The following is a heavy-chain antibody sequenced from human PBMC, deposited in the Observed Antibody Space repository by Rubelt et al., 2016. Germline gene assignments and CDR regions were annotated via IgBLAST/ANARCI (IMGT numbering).Heavy chain of an antibody. CDR2: IYSGGST. CDR3: ARDSGLLWDAFDI. D-gene: IGHD3-10*01. J-gene: IGHJ3*02. V-gene: IGHV3-66*01. Sequence: GRQAPGKGLEWVSVIYSGGSTYYADSVKGRFTISRDNAKNSLYLQMNSLRAEDTAVYYCARDSGLLWDAFDIWGQGTMVTVSS.